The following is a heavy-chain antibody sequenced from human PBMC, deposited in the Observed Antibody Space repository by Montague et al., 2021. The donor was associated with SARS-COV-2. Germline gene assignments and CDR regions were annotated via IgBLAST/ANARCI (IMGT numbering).Heavy chain of an antibody. Sequence: SETLSLTCTVSGGSLSAYYWFWLRQHPAEVLAWIGHIYFRGVANYDPSFKSRVAISVDTSKNEISLKMKSVTAADTAVYYCARDVPYDTLGPWGQGTLVTVSS. CDR1: GGSLSAYY. J-gene: IGHJ5*02. CDR2: IYFRGVA. CDR3: ARDVPYDTLGP. D-gene: IGHD3-22*01. V-gene: IGHV4-59*01.